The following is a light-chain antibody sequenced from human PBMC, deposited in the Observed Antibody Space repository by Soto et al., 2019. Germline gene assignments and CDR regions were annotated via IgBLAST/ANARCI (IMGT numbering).Light chain of an antibody. CDR1: LNVNSY. CDR3: QQRSNWPPIT. CDR2: DAS. V-gene: IGKV3-11*01. J-gene: IGKJ5*01. Sequence: VLTQSPATLSLSPGERATLSCRASLNVNSYLAWYQQKPGQAPRLLIYDASNRVAGIPARFSGSGSGTDFTLTISSLEPEDFAAYYCQQRSNWPPITFGQGTRLEIK.